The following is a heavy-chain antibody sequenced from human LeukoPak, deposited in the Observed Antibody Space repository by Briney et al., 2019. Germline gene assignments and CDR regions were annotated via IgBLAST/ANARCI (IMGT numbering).Heavy chain of an antibody. V-gene: IGHV3-15*01. Sequence: GGCLRLSCAASGFTFSNAWMSWVRQAPGKGLEWVGRIKSKTDGGTTDYAAPVKGRFTISRDDSKNTLYLQMISLKTEDTAVYYCTTDRAYDYVWGSYRLFDYWGQGTLVTVSS. CDR1: GFTFSNAW. D-gene: IGHD3-16*02. J-gene: IGHJ4*02. CDR3: TTDRAYDYVWGSYRLFDY. CDR2: IKSKTDGGTT.